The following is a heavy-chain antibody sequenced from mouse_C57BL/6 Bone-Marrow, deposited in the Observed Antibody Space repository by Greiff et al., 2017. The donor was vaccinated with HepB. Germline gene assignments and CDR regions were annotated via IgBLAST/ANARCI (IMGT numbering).Heavy chain of an antibody. D-gene: IGHD1-1*01. CDR1: GFTFSSYA. CDR3: ARDDTTVVAPDY. CDR2: ISDGGSYT. J-gene: IGHJ2*01. V-gene: IGHV5-4*01. Sequence: EVQRVESGGGLVKPGGSLKLSCAASGFTFSSYAMSWVRQTPEKRLEWVATISDGGSYTYYPDNVKGRFTISRDNAKNNLYLQMSHLKSEDTAMYYCARDDTTVVAPDYWGQGTTLTVSS.